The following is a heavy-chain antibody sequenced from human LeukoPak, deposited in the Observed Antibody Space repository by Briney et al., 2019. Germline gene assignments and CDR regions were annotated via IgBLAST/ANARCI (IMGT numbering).Heavy chain of an antibody. V-gene: IGHV4-59*01. CDR1: GGSISSYY. CDR3: ARDPSERYYYYMDV. Sequence: PSGTLPLTCTVSGGSISSYYWSWIRQPPGKGLEWIGYIYYSGSTNYNPSLKSRVAISVDTSKNQFSLKLSSVTAADTAVYYCARDPSERYYYYMDVWGKGTTVTVSS. CDR2: IYYSGST. D-gene: IGHD1-1*01. J-gene: IGHJ6*03.